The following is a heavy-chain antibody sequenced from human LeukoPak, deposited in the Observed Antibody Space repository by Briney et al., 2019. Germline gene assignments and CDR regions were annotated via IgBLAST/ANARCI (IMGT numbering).Heavy chain of an antibody. CDR1: GFTFSSYA. V-gene: IGHV3-30*04. CDR2: ISYDGTNK. D-gene: IGHD3-22*01. CDR3: ARSRYYDSSGYFDY. Sequence: GGSLRLSCAASGFTFSSYAMHWVRQAPGKGLEWVAFISYDGTNKYYADSVKGRFTISRDNSKNTLYLQMNSLRAEDTAVYYCARSRYYDSSGYFDYWGQGTLVTVSS. J-gene: IGHJ4*02.